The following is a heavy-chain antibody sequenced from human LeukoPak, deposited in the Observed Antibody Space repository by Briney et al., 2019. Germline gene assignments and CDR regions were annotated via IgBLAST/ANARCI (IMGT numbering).Heavy chain of an antibody. CDR3: ARDTPGYCSSTSCTRGFDY. J-gene: IGHJ4*02. V-gene: IGHV4-30-2*01. D-gene: IGHD2-2*01. CDR2: IYHSGST. Sequence: PSETLSLTCTVSGGSISSNSYYWSWIRQPPGKGLEWIGYIYHSGSTYYNPSLKSRVTISVDRSKNQFSLKLSSVTAADTAVYYCARDTPGYCSSTSCTRGFDYWGQGTLVTVSS. CDR1: GGSISSNSYY.